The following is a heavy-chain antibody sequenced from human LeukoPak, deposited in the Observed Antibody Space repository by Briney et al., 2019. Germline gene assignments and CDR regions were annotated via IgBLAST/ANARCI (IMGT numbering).Heavy chain of an antibody. D-gene: IGHD2-8*02. V-gene: IGHV1-18*01. CDR1: GYSENFYG. J-gene: IGHJ4*02. Sequence: ASVEVSCKTSGYSENFYGITWVRQVAGQGLEWMGWISAQHGQTEYAPNSQDRVTMTTDTYTNTAYMELRSLRSDDTAVYYCARDTDHYFDYWGQGTLVTVSS. CDR3: ARDTDHYFDY. CDR2: ISAQHGQT.